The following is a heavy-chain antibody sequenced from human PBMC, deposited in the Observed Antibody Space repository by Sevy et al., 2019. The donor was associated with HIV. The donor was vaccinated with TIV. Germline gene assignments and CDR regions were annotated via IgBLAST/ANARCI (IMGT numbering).Heavy chain of an antibody. V-gene: IGHV3-30*18. CDR3: AKVSVTVAGTRGYFDY. J-gene: IGHJ4*02. D-gene: IGHD6-19*01. Sequence: GGSLRLSCAASGFTFSSYGMHWVRQAPGKGLEWVAVISYDGSNKYYADSVKGRFTISRDNSKNTLYLQMNSLRAEDTAVYYCAKVSVTVAGTRGYFDYWGQGTLVTVSS. CDR1: GFTFSSYG. CDR2: ISYDGSNK.